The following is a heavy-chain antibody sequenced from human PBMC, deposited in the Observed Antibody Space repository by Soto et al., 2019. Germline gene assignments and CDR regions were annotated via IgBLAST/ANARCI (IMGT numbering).Heavy chain of an antibody. CDR3: AGSGAVAAPFDY. CDR1: GYTLTELS. J-gene: IGHJ4*02. V-gene: IGHV1-24*01. Sequence: ASVKDSCKVSGYTLTELSMHWVRQAPGKGLEWMGGFDPEDGETIYAQKFQGRVTMTEDTSTDTAYMELSSLRSEDTAVYYCAGSGAVAAPFDYWGQGTLVTVSS. CDR2: FDPEDGET. D-gene: IGHD6-19*01.